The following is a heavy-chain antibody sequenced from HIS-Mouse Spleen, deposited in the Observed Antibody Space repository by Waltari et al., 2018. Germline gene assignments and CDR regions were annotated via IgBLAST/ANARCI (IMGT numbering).Heavy chain of an antibody. J-gene: IGHJ3*02. V-gene: IGHV3-21*01. CDR3: ARRLLTGDAFDI. Sequence: EVHLVQSGGGLVKPGGSLRLSCAASGFTFSSYSMNWVRQAPGKGLEGVSSISSTGSYIDYADSVKGRFTISRDNAKNSLYRQMNSLRAEDTAVYYCARRLLTGDAFDIWGQGTMVTVSS. CDR1: GFTFSSYS. CDR2: ISSTGSYI. D-gene: IGHD7-27*01.